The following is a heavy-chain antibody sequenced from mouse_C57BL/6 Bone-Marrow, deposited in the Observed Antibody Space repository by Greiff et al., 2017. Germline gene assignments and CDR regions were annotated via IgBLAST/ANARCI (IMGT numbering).Heavy chain of an antibody. J-gene: IGHJ4*01. D-gene: IGHD2-4*01. CDR3: AKSYDYDDYTMDY. CDR1: GYTFTNYW. CDR2: MHPNGGSP. Sequence: VQLQQPGAELVKPGASVKLSCKASGYTFTNYWMHWVKQRPGQGLEWIGMMHPNGGSPDYNEKFKSEATLSVDKSSRTAYMELSSLTSEYSAVYYCAKSYDYDDYTMDYWDQGTSVTVSS. V-gene: IGHV1-64*01.